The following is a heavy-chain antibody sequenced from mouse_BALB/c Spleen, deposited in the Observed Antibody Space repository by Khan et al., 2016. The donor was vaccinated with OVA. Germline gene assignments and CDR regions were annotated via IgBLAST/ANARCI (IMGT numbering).Heavy chain of an antibody. Sequence: DLVKPGASVKLSCKASGYTFTSYWINWIKQRPGQGLEWIGRIGPGSGSTSYNEMFTGKATLTVDTTSSTAYIQLSSLSSEDSAVYFCAISNYSGSSLYAMDYGGQGTSVTVSS. CDR3: AISNYSGSSLYAMDY. V-gene: IGHV1S41*01. CDR2: IGPGSGST. CDR1: GYTFTSYW. D-gene: IGHD1-1*01. J-gene: IGHJ4*01.